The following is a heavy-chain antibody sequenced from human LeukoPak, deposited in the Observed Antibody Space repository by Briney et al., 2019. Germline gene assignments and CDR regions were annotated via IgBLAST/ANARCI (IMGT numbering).Heavy chain of an antibody. J-gene: IGHJ3*02. D-gene: IGHD3-22*01. CDR3: ASLYYDSSGLAAFDI. Sequence: GSLRLSCAASGFTFSSYSVNWVRQPPGKGLEWIGEIYHSGSTNYNPSLKSRVTISVDKSKNQFSLKLSSVTAADTAVYYCASLYYDSSGLAAFDIWGQGTMVTVSS. CDR2: IYHSGST. V-gene: IGHV4-4*02. CDR1: GFTFSSYSV.